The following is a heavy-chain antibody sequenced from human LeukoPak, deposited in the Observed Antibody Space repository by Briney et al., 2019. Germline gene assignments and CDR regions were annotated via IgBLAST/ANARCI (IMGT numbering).Heavy chain of an antibody. Sequence: SETLSLTCTVSGDSIRSYYWSWIRQPPGKGLEWIGRISTTGGTIYNPSLKSRVTVSVDTSKNQFSLKLNSVTAADTAVYYCARTERRYSSSWYGHWFDPWGQGTLVTVSS. D-gene: IGHD6-13*01. CDR2: ISTTGGT. CDR3: ARTERRYSSSWYGHWFDP. CDR1: GDSIRSYY. J-gene: IGHJ5*02. V-gene: IGHV4-4*07.